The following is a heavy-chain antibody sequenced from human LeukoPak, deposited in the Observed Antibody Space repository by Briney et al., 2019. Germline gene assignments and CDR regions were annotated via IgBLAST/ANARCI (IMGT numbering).Heavy chain of an antibody. J-gene: IGHJ4*02. CDR1: GGSISSYY. V-gene: IGHV4-59*01. CDR2: IYYSGST. Sequence: SETLSLTCSVSGGSISSYYWSWIRQPPGKGLEWIGYIYYSGSTNYNPSLKSRVTISVDTSKNQFSLRLSSVTAADTAVYYCARVTGYVMEDYFDYWGQGTLVTVSS. CDR3: ARVTGYVMEDYFDY. D-gene: IGHD6-13*01.